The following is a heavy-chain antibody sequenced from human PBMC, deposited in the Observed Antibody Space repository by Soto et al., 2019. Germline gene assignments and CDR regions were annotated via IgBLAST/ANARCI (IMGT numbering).Heavy chain of an antibody. Sequence: QVQLQESGPGLVKPSETLSLTCTVSGASINNYYWSWVRQSPRKGLEWIGYIHYSGSTYYNPSLTSRVTISVDTSKNQFSLRLSSVTAADTAVYYCVRGGIYYDTSGYRLGDPTLDYWGRGPLATVSS. J-gene: IGHJ4*02. CDR3: VRGGIYYDTSGYRLGDPTLDY. CDR1: GASINNYY. D-gene: IGHD3-22*01. V-gene: IGHV4-59*01. CDR2: IHYSGST.